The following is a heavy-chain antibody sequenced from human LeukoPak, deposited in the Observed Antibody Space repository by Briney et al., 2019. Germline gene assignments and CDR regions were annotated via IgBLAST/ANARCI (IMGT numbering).Heavy chain of an antibody. J-gene: IGHJ1*01. CDR3: ARVNPSNSGFYAY. Sequence: GGSLRLSCVGSGFTFSSHWMSWIRQAPEKGLEWVSYIGPSSDNINYADSVKGRFTVSRDNAKNSVYLQMNSLRAEDTAVYYCARVNPSNSGFYAYWGQGTLVTVSS. CDR2: IGPSSDNI. CDR1: GFTFSSHW. V-gene: IGHV3-48*04. D-gene: IGHD1-26*01.